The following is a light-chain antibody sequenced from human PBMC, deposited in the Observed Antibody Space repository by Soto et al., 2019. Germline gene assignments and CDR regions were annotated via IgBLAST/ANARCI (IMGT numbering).Light chain of an antibody. J-gene: IGLJ1*01. CDR3: SSYAGSNNLGV. Sequence: QSVLTQPPSASGSPGQSVTISCTGTRSDVGGYNYVSWYQQHPGKAPKLMIYEVSKRPSGVPDRFSASKSGNTASLTVSGLQAEDEADYYCSSYAGSNNLGVFGTGTRSPS. CDR1: RSDVGGYNY. CDR2: EVS. V-gene: IGLV2-8*01.